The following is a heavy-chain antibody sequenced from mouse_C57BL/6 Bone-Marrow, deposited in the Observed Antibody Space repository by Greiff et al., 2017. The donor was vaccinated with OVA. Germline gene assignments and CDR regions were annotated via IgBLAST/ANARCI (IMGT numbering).Heavy chain of an antibody. CDR1: GYTFTDYY. Sequence: VQLQQSGPVLVKPGASVKMSCKASGYTFTDYYMNWVKQSHGKSLEWIGVINPYNGGTSYNQKFKGKATLTVDKSSSTAYMELNSLTSEDSAVYYCASSGRSYDYYAMDYWGQGTSVTVSS. J-gene: IGHJ4*01. D-gene: IGHD1-1*02. CDR2: INPYNGGT. CDR3: ASSGRSYDYYAMDY. V-gene: IGHV1-19*01.